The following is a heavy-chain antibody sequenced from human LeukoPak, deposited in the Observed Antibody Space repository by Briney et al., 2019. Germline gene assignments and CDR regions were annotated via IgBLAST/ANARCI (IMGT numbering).Heavy chain of an antibody. CDR3: ARLITPHFNYYDMLHADY. J-gene: IGHJ4*02. CDR1: GGTFSSYA. D-gene: IGHD3-22*01. V-gene: IGHV1-69*04. Sequence: GASVKVSCKASGGTFSSYAISWVRQAPGQGLEWMGRIIPILGIANYAQKFQGRVTITADKSTSTAYMELSSLRSEDTAVYYCARLITPHFNYYDMLHADYWGQGTLVTVSS. CDR2: IIPILGIA.